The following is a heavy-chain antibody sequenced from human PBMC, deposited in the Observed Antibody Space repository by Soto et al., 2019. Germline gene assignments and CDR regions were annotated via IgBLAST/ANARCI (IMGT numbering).Heavy chain of an antibody. J-gene: IGHJ4*02. V-gene: IGHV1-3*04. Sequence: QVLLVQSGAEVKKPGASVKVSCKASGYTFTAYTLHWVRQAPGQRLEWMGWINTGNGNTKYSQNFQGRVTITRDSSASTAYMELSSLRSEDTAVYYCTRAEVGFDYLGQVTLVTVSS. D-gene: IGHD1-26*01. CDR3: TRAEVGFDY. CDR1: GYTFTAYT. CDR2: INTGNGNT.